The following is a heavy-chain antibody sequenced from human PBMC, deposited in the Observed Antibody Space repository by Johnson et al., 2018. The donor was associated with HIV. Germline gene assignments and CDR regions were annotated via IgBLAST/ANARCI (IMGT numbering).Heavy chain of an antibody. V-gene: IGHV3-13*01. CDR1: EFTFSSYH. Sequence: EVQLVESGGVVVQPGWSLRLSCAASEFTFSSYHLWVRQPTGKGRGWVAGIGTAGDTYYPGSVKGRFTISRENAKNSLYLQMNSLRAEDTAVYYCAGEGAMASHGALDIWGQGTMVTGFS. CDR2: IGTAGDT. CDR3: AGEGAMASHGALDI. D-gene: IGHD5-18*01. J-gene: IGHJ3*02.